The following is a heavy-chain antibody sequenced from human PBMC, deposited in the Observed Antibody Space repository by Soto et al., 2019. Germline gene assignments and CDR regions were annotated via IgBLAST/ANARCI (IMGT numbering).Heavy chain of an antibody. CDR1: GYSFNTYA. D-gene: IGHD3-10*01. CDR3: ARVGLGVKGKTLPPYCFDY. J-gene: IGHJ4*02. Sequence: QVQLVQSGAEGKKPGSSVKVSCKASGYSFNTYAISWVRQAPGRGLEWMGGILPSFGAPNSAQKFQGRVTSTADESAATVFMEGVGPPSEDAAVEYCARVGLGVKGKTLPPYCFDYWGQGTLVTVSS. CDR2: ILPSFGAP. V-gene: IGHV1-69*01.